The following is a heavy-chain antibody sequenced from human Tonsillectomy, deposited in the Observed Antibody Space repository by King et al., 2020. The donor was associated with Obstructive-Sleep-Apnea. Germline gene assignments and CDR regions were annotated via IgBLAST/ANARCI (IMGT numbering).Heavy chain of an antibody. CDR1: GFTFSSYG. CDR2: IWYDGSKK. J-gene: IGHJ4*02. V-gene: IGHV3-33*01. Sequence: VQLVESGGGVVQPGRSLRLSCAASGFTFSSYGMHWVRQAPGKGLECVAVIWYDGSKKYYADSVKGRFIISRDNSKNTLYLQMNSLRDEDTAVYYCARDYTAMAEGIDYWGQGTQVTVSS. CDR3: ARDYTAMAEGIDY. D-gene: IGHD5-18*01.